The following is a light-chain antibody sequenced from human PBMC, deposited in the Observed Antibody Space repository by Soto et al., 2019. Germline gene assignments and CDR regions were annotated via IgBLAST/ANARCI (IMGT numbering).Light chain of an antibody. J-gene: IGKJ2*01. CDR2: GAS. Sequence: EIVLTQSPGTLSLSPGETATLSCRASQTIGNIFLFWYQQKPGQAPRLLIYGASSRATGIPARFSGSGSGTDFTLTINRLEPEDFAVYYCHQYSSAPYTFGQGTNLEIK. V-gene: IGKV3-20*01. CDR3: HQYSSAPYT. CDR1: QTIGNIF.